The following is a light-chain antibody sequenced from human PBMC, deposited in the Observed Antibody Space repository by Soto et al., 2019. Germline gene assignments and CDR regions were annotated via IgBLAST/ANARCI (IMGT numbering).Light chain of an antibody. J-gene: IGLJ3*02. Sequence: QPVLTQSSSASASLGSSVKLTCTLSSGHNNYIIAWHQQQPGQSPRFRMKVDGSGSYDKGSVVPDRFSGSSSGPDRYLTISNLQFEDEAYYFCETWDSNHSFGGGTKLTVL. CDR2: VDGSGSY. V-gene: IGLV4-60*02. CDR3: ETWDSNHS. CDR1: SGHNNYI.